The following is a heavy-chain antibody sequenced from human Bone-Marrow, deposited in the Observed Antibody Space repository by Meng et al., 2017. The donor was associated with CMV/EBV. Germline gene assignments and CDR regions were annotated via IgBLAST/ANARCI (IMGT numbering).Heavy chain of an antibody. Sequence: SVKVSCKASGGTFSSYAISWVRQAPGQGLEWMGGIIPIFGTANYAQKFQGRVTITTDESASTAYMELSSLRSEDTAVYYCARDHGVVVPAAIWLFGPTGYGMDVWGQGTTVTVSS. CDR1: GGTFSSYA. CDR2: IIPIFGTA. CDR3: ARDHGVVVPAAIWLFGPTGYGMDV. D-gene: IGHD2-2*01. J-gene: IGHJ6*02. V-gene: IGHV1-69*05.